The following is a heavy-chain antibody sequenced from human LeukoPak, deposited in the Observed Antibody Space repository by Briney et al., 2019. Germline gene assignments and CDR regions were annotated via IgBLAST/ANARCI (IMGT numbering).Heavy chain of an antibody. CDR1: GVSISTYY. CDR2: IYYSGST. V-gene: IGHV4-59*01. D-gene: IGHD6-19*01. Sequence: PSETLSLTCTVSGVSISTYYWSWIRQPPGKGLEWIGYIYYSGSTNYNPSLKSRVTISVDTSKNQFSLKLSSVTAADTAVYYCARGSGRFDYWGQGTLVTVSS. J-gene: IGHJ4*02. CDR3: ARGSGRFDY.